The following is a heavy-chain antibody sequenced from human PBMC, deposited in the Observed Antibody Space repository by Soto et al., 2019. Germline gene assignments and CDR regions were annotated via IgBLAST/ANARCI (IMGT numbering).Heavy chain of an antibody. J-gene: IGHJ6*02. D-gene: IGHD1-26*01. V-gene: IGHV3-23*01. CDR1: GFTVSSYD. Sequence: GESMRLSCADSGFTVSSYDMSWVCQATGKGQERVSNISARGGSTYYADSVKGRFTISRDNSKNTLYLQMNSLRAEDTAVYYCAKGGGSYSRMDVWGQGT. CDR3: AKGGGSYSRMDV. CDR2: ISARGGST.